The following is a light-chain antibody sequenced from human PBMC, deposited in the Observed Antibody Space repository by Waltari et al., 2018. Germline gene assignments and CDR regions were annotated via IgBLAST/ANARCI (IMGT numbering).Light chain of an antibody. CDR3: CSYVGAYVWV. J-gene: IGLJ3*02. V-gene: IGLV2-11*01. CDR2: DVN. Sequence: QPALTQPRSLSGSPGQSITIPCTGASHNYVSWYQQHPGKAPKLMIYDVNVRPSGVPDRFSGSKSGNTASLTISGLQAEDEGDYYCCSYVGAYVWVFGGGTELTVL. CDR1: SHNY.